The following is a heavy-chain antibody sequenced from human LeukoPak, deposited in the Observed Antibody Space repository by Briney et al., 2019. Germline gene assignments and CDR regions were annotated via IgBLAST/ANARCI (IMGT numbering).Heavy chain of an antibody. V-gene: IGHV4-4*07. J-gene: IGHJ4*02. CDR3: ARENSGSYRVFDY. D-gene: IGHD1-26*01. CDR1: GVSINSYY. Sequence: PSETLSLTCTVSGVSINSYYWSWVRQPAGKGLEWIWRIYTSGSTNYNASLKSRVIMSVGKYKNNFSLKLSTVPTADNAVVYYARENSGSYRVFDYWGRGTLV. CDR2: IYTSGST.